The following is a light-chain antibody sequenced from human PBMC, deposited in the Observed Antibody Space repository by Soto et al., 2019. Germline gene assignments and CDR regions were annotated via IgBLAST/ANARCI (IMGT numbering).Light chain of an antibody. J-gene: IGKJ4*01. CDR2: AAS. CDR3: QQSYNTPLT. CDR1: QSISNY. Sequence: DIQMTQSPASLSASVGDRVTVTCRAGQSISNYLNWYQQKPGKAPKLLIYAASVLQSGVPSRFSGSGSGTEFTLIINSLQAEDFAIYYCQQSYNTPLTCGGGTKVEMK. V-gene: IGKV1-39*01.